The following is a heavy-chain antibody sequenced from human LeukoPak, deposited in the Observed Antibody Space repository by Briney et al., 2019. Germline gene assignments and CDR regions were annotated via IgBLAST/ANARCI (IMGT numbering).Heavy chain of an antibody. V-gene: IGHV1-18*01. CDR3: ARHLTGAHYVWGSYIGAAFDI. D-gene: IGHD3-16*01. CDR1: GYTFTSYG. J-gene: IGHJ3*02. Sequence: ASVKVSCKAAGYTFTSYGYSWMRQAQGQGLEWMGWISAYNGNTNYAQQLQGRVTMTTDTSTSTAYLELRSLRSDDTAVYYCARHLTGAHYVWGSYIGAAFDIWDQGTMVTVSS. CDR2: ISAYNGNT.